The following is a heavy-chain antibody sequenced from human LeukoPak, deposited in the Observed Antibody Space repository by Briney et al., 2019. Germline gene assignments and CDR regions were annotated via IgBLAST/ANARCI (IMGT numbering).Heavy chain of an antibody. CDR3: ARGPGILDP. CDR1: GGSISSGSYY. CDR2: IYTSGST. J-gene: IGHJ5*02. V-gene: IGHV4-61*02. D-gene: IGHD6-13*01. Sequence: PSETLSLTCTVSGGSISSGSYYWSWIRQPAGKGLEWIGRIYTSGSTNYNPSLKSRVTISVDTSKNQFSLKLSSVTAADTAVYYCARGPGILDPWGQGTLVTVSS.